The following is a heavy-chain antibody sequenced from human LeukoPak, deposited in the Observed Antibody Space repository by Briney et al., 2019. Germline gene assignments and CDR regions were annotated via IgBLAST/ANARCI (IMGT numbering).Heavy chain of an antibody. Sequence: SETLSLTCAVYSGSFTGYFWSWIRQPPGKGLEWSGEINHSGSTNYNPSLKSRVTISVDTSKNQFSLKLTSVTDADTAVYYCARYRSYCTRTTCYRDWFDPWGPGTLVTVSS. D-gene: IGHD2-2*01. V-gene: IGHV4-34*01. CDR1: SGSFTGYF. CDR2: INHSGST. J-gene: IGHJ5*02. CDR3: ARYRSYCTRTTCYRDWFDP.